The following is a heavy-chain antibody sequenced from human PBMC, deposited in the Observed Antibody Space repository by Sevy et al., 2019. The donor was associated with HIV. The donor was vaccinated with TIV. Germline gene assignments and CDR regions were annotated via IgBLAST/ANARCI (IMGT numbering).Heavy chain of an antibody. CDR2: IYPGDSET. D-gene: IGHD4-17*01. CDR1: GYSFTAYW. CDR3: ARATGLKVGIDFGTLDI. V-gene: IGHV5-51*01. J-gene: IGHJ3*02. Sequence: GESLKISCKGSGYSFTAYWIDWVRQVPGKGLEWMGTIYPGDSETRYSPSVQGQVTISADKSLTTAYLQWSRMKASDNAVYYCARATGLKVGIDFGTLDIWGQGTMVTVSS.